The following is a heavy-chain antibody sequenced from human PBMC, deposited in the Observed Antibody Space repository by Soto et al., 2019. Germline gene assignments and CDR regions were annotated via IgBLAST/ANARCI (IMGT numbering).Heavy chain of an antibody. CDR2: SSGTGGST. D-gene: IGHD6-13*01. CDR1: GFTFSSYA. Sequence: GGSLRLSSAASGFTFSSYAMSWVRQAPGKGLEWVSASSGTGGSTYYADSVKGRFTISRDNSKNTLYLQMNSLRAEDTAVYYCAKASSSSWYRGNWFDPWGQGTLVTVSS. CDR3: AKASSSSWYRGNWFDP. J-gene: IGHJ5*02. V-gene: IGHV3-23*01.